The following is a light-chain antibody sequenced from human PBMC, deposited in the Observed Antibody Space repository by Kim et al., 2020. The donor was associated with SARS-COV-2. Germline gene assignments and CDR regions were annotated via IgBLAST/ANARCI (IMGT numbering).Light chain of an antibody. CDR3: CSYTGSSTVV. V-gene: IGLV2-11*01. CDR1: SSDVGGYNY. CDR2: DVS. J-gene: IGLJ3*02. Sequence: QSALTQPPSVSGSPGQSVTISCTGTSSDVGGYNYVSWYQQHPGKAPTLMIYDVSNRPSGVPDRFSGSKSGNTASLTISGLQAEDEADYYCCSYTGSSTVVFGGGTQLTVL.